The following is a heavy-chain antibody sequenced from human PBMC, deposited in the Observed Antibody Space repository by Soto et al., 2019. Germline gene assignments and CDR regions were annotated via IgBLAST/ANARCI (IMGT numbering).Heavy chain of an antibody. CDR3: ARGLLGDAFDI. D-gene: IGHD7-27*01. V-gene: IGHV1-69*02. CDR1: GGTFSSYT. J-gene: IGHJ3*02. CDR2: IIPILGIA. Sequence: QVQLVQSGAEVKKPGSSVKVSCKASGGTFSSYTISWVRQAPGQGLEWMRRIIPILGIANYAQKFQGRVTITADKSTSTAYMELSSLRSEDTAVYYCARGLLGDAFDIWGQGTMVTVSS.